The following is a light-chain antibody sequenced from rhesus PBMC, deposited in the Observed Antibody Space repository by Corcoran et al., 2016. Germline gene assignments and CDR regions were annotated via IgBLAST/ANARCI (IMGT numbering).Light chain of an antibody. V-gene: IGKV2-104*02. J-gene: IGKJ1*01. CDR1: QSLWESEDGNTY. CDR3: RQALDFPPT. Sequence: DIVMTQTPVYLPVTPGEPASISCRSSQSLWESEDGNTYLDWYLQKPGQSPQVLVYELSNRASGVPDRFSGSGSDTDFTLRINRGGAEYIVVYYSRQALDFPPTFGQGTKVEI. CDR2: ELS.